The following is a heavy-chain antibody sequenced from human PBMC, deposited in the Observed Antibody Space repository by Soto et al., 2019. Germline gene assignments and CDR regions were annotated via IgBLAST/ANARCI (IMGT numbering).Heavy chain of an antibody. CDR1: GFTFSSYW. Sequence: GGSLRIYCAASGFTFSSYWMGWVRQAPGKGLEWVANIKEDGSEKYYVDSVKGRFTISRDNTKNSLFLQMNSLRAEDTAVYYCASAYSTSSDYFDHWGQGSLVTVSS. J-gene: IGHJ4*02. V-gene: IGHV3-7*01. D-gene: IGHD6-6*01. CDR2: IKEDGSEK. CDR3: ASAYSTSSDYFDH.